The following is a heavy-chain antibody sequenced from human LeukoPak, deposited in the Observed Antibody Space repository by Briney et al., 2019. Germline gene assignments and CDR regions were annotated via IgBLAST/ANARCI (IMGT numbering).Heavy chain of an antibody. Sequence: SETLSLTCTVSAASFISSSHHWGWIRQSPGKGLEWIGTVYYGRTTYYDPSLDGRVTISLDTSANHFSLQLNSVTAADTAVYYCVRHDGRGGATMGAFDSWGQGSLVTVSS. V-gene: IGHV4-39*01. D-gene: IGHD5-12*01. CDR2: VYYGRTT. J-gene: IGHJ5*01. CDR3: VRHDGRGGATMGAFDS. CDR1: AASFISSSHH.